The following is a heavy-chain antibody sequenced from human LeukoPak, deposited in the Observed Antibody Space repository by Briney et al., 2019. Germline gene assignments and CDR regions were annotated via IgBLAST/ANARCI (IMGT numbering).Heavy chain of an antibody. D-gene: IGHD1-1*01. Sequence: PSETLSLTCDVSGFSITSGDYWGWIRQSPGRGLEWIGSISHSGDTYYIPSLRSRVTMSLDTSRNQFSLDLRSVSAADTAVYFCARVGPLAVGTGKRVYSFDYWSQGTLVTVSS. V-gene: IGHV4-38-2*01. CDR2: ISHSGDT. CDR1: GFSITSGDY. CDR3: ARVGPLAVGTGKRVYSFDY. J-gene: IGHJ4*02.